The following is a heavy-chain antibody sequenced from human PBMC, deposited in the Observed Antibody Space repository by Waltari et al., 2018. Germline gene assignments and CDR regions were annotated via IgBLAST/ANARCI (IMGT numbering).Heavy chain of an antibody. CDR3: SGGEVTGTDF. CDR2: IRREPYNYAT. CDR1: GFSFSGSS. V-gene: IGHV3-73*01. J-gene: IGHJ4*02. D-gene: IGHD6-19*01. Sequence: EVQVVESGGGLVRPGGSLKLSCATSGFSFSGSSIPWVRQTSGKGLEWVGRIRREPYNYATAYSASVKGRFTISRDDSKNTAFLQMNSLMTEDTAVYYCSGGEVTGTDFWGQGTLVTVSS.